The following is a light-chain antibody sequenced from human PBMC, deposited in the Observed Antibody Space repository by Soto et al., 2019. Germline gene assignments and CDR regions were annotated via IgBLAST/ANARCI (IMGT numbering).Light chain of an antibody. V-gene: IGKV3D-15*01. Sequence: VMTQSPATLSVSPGERATLSCRASQSVGSDLAWYQQKTGQAPRLVIYDTFTRATGVPNRISGSGSGTELNLTISRLQSEDFAVYYCQKYNSWPLTCGGGTKVDIK. CDR3: QKYNSWPLT. J-gene: IGKJ4*01. CDR1: QSVGSD. CDR2: DTF.